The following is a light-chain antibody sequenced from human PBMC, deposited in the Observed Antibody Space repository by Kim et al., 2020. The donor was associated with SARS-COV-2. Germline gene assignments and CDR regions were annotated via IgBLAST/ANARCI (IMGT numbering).Light chain of an antibody. CDR2: DVN. CDR3: SSYRNTNTWV. CDR1: SRDVGGYNY. Sequence: QSALTKPASVSGSPGQSITISCTGTSRDVGGYNYVSWYQQHPGKAPKLMIYDVNKWPSGVSNRFSGSKSGNTASLTISGLQAEDEAEYYCSSYRNTNTWVFGGGTQLTVL. V-gene: IGLV2-14*01. J-gene: IGLJ3*02.